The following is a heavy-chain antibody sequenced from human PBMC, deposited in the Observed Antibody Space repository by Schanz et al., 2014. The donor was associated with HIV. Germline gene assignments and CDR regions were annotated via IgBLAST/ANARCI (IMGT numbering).Heavy chain of an antibody. CDR2: ISYDGRNK. D-gene: IGHD6-19*01. J-gene: IGHJ2*01. V-gene: IGHV3-33*05. Sequence: QVQLVESGGGVVQPGRSLRLSCAASGFTFSSYGMHWVRQAPGKGLEWVAVISYDGRNKYQAASVKGRFTVSRDNAKNTLYLQMNSLRDEDTAVYYCARDSSLAVADHWYLDLWGRGTLVTVSS. CDR1: GFTFSSYG. CDR3: ARDSSLAVADHWYLDL.